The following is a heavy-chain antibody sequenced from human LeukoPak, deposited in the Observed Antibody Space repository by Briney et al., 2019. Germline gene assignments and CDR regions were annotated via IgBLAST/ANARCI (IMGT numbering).Heavy chain of an antibody. V-gene: IGHV6-1*01. CDR1: GDSVSNTGAS. D-gene: IGHD5/OR15-5a*01. CDR2: TYYRTKWYY. CDR3: ARGAHGSYVSVFDT. J-gene: IGHJ5*02. Sequence: QTLSLICAISGDSVSNTGASWNWIRQSPSRGLEWLGRTYYRTKWYYDYADSVQSRSTINADTSKNQVSLQLNSVTPEDTALYFCARGAHGSYVSVFDTWGQGTLATVSS.